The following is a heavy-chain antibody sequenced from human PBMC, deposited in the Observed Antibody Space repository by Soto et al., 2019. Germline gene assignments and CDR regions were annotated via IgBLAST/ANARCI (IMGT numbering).Heavy chain of an antibody. V-gene: IGHV3-74*01. CDR3: AHLDDDSAYDTFDY. D-gene: IGHD5-12*01. J-gene: IGHJ4*02. CDR2: INSDGSST. Sequence: GSLRLSCAASGFTFSSYWMHWVRQAPGKGLVWVSRINSDGSSTTYADSVKGRFTISRDNAKNTLFLQMNSLRAEDTAVYYCAHLDDDSAYDTFDYWGQGTLVTVSS. CDR1: GFTFSSYW.